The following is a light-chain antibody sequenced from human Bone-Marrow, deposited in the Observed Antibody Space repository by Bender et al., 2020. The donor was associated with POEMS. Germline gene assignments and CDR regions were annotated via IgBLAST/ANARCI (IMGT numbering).Light chain of an antibody. CDR1: SRDVGGYNY. V-gene: IGLV2-11*01. Sequence: QSALTQPRSVSGSPGQSVTISCTGTSRDVGGYNYVSWYKQHPGEAPKLLIYDVSKRPSGVSDRFSGSKSGNTASLTISGLQADDEADYYCCSYAGSYTLLFGGGTNLTVL. CDR3: CSYAGSYTLL. J-gene: IGLJ2*01. CDR2: DVS.